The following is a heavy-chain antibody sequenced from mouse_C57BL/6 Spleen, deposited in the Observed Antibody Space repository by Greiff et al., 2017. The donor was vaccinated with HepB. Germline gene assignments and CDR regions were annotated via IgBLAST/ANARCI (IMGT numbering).Heavy chain of an antibody. CDR1: GYSITSGYD. V-gene: IGHV3-1*01. J-gene: IGHJ3*01. CDR3: ARGGDYDAHFAY. D-gene: IGHD2-4*01. Sequence: VQLKESGPGMVKPSQSLSLTCTVTGYSITSGYDWHWIRHFPGNKLEWMGYISYSGSNNYNPSLKSRISITHDTSKNHFFLKLNSVTTEDTATYYCARGGDYDAHFAYWGQGTLVTVSA. CDR2: ISYSGSN.